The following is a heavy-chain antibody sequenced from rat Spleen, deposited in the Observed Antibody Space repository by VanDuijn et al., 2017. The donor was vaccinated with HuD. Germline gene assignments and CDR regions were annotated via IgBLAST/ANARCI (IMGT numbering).Heavy chain of an antibody. CDR3: ARRHYDGAYGYFDF. CDR2: ISNGGGKT. CDR1: GFTFSNYY. D-gene: IGHD1-12*02. J-gene: IGHJ1*01. V-gene: IGHV5-25*01. Sequence: EVHLVESGGGLVQPGRSMKLSCAASGFTFSNYYMAWVRQSPTKGLEWVASISNGGGKTYYRDSVQGRFTISRDNAKSNLYLQMDSLRSEDTATYYCARRHYDGAYGYFDFWGPGTMVTVSS.